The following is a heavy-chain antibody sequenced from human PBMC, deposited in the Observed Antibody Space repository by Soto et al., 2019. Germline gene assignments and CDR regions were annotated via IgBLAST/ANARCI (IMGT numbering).Heavy chain of an antibody. V-gene: IGHV1-69*13. CDR1: GGTFSSYA. CDR2: IIPIFGTA. Sequence: SVKVSCKASGGTFSSYAISWVRQAPGQGLEWMGGIIPIFGTANYAQKFQGRVTITADESTSTAYMELSSLRSEDTAVYYCASKLPGIAVAGTLYYYYGMDVWGQGTTVTVSS. D-gene: IGHD6-19*01. CDR3: ASKLPGIAVAGTLYYYYGMDV. J-gene: IGHJ6*02.